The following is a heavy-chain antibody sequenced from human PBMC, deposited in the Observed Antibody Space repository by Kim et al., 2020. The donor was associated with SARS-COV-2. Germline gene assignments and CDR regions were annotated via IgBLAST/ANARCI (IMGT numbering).Heavy chain of an antibody. V-gene: IGHV4-34*01. CDR3: ARGLVVVAAKPSYLDY. Sequence: LKSRVTISVDTSKNQFSLKLSSVTAADTAVYYCARGLVVVAAKPSYLDYWGQGTLVTVSS. J-gene: IGHJ4*02. D-gene: IGHD2-15*01.